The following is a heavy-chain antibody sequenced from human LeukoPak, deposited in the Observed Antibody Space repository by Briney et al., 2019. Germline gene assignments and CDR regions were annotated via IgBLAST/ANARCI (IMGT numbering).Heavy chain of an antibody. D-gene: IGHD3-10*01. Sequence: SETLSLTCTVSGGSISSYYWSWIRQPAGKGLEWIGRIYTSGSTNYNPSLKSRVTMSVDTSKNQFSLKLSSVTAADTAVYYCAGGYDYYGSGSYYPFDYWGQGTLVTVSS. CDR1: GGSISSYY. CDR3: AGGYDYYGSGSYYPFDY. V-gene: IGHV4-4*07. CDR2: IYTSGST. J-gene: IGHJ4*02.